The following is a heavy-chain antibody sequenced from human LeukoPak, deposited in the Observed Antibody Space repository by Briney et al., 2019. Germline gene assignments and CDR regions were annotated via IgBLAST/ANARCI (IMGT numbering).Heavy chain of an antibody. D-gene: IGHD6-13*01. J-gene: IGHJ4*02. CDR3: ARHQGDYRYGSSFYFDN. CDR1: GGSISSYY. CDR2: IYYSGST. Sequence: SETLSLTCTVSGGSISSYYWSWIRQPPGKGLEWIGYIYYSGSTNYNPSLKSRVTISVDTSKNQFSLKLSSVTAADTAVYYCARHQGDYRYGSSFYFDNWGQGTLVTVSS. V-gene: IGHV4-59*08.